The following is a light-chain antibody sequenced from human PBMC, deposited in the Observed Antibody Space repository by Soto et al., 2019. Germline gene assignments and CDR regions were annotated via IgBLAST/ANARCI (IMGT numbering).Light chain of an antibody. CDR2: EVN. V-gene: IGLV2-8*01. CDR3: SSHAHGYNWV. Sequence: SALTQPPSASGSPGQSVTISCTGTSSDVGGYDYVSWYQQHPGKAPKLMIYEVNKRPSGVPDRFSGSKSGNTASLTVSGLQAEDEADYYCSSHAHGYNWVFGGGTKLTVL. CDR1: SSDVGGYDY. J-gene: IGLJ3*02.